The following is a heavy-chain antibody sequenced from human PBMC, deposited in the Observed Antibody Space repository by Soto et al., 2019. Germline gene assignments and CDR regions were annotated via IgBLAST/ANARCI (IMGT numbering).Heavy chain of an antibody. CDR1: GFTFSTYA. CDR2: ISGSGGTT. D-gene: IGHD3-9*01. Sequence: GGSLRLSCAASGFTFSTYAMSWVRQAPGKGLEWVSTISGSGGTTYYADSVKGRFTISRDNSKNTLYLQMNSLRAEDTAVYHCARYDILTGVDYWGQGTLVTVSS. CDR3: ARYDILTGVDY. J-gene: IGHJ4*02. V-gene: IGHV3-23*01.